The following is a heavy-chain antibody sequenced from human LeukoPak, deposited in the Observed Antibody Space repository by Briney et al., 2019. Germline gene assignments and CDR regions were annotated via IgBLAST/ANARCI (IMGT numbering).Heavy chain of an antibody. D-gene: IGHD2-8*01. V-gene: IGHV4-4*07. CDR2: IYTSGST. CDR1: GGSISSYY. Sequence: PSETLSLTCTVSGGSISSYYWSWIRQPAGKGLEWIGRIYTSGSTNYNPSLKSRVTISVDKSKNQFSLKLSPVTAADTAVYYCARESARDIVLMVYARGIDYWGQGTLVTVSS. J-gene: IGHJ4*02. CDR3: ARESARDIVLMVYARGIDY.